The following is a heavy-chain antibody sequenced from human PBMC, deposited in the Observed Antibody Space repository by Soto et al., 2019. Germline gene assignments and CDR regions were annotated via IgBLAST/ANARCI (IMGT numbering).Heavy chain of an antibody. CDR2: IASVSNYI. V-gene: IGHV3-21*01. Sequence: GGSLILSCAASGFTSSKYNINWVRQAPGKGLEWVSSIASVSNYIYYADSVKGRFTISRDTAKNSVSLQMNSLRAEDTAVYYCAKYPSGGYCGGDCYSGYYYYGMDVWGQGTTVTVSS. D-gene: IGHD2-21*02. CDR1: GFTSSKYN. CDR3: AKYPSGGYCGGDCYSGYYYYGMDV. J-gene: IGHJ6*02.